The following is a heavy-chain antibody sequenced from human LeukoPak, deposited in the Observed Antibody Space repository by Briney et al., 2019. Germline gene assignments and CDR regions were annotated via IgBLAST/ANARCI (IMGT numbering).Heavy chain of an antibody. CDR1: GFTFSSYG. CDR2: IRYDGSNK. V-gene: IGHV3-30*02. CDR3: AKDAGMVRGVKMDY. J-gene: IGHJ4*02. Sequence: GGSLRLSCAASGFTFSSYGMHWVRQAPGKGLEWVAFIRYDGSNKYYADSVKGRFTISRDNSKNTLYLQMNSLRAEDTAVYYCAKDAGMVRGVKMDYWGQGTLVTVSS. D-gene: IGHD3-10*01.